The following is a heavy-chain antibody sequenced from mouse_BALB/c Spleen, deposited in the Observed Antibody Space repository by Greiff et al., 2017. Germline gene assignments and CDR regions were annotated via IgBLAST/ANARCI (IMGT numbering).Heavy chain of an antibody. D-gene: IGHD1-1*01. CDR1: GFTFSSYA. CDR2: ISSGGST. V-gene: IGHV5-6-5*01. J-gene: IGHJ2*01. Sequence: EVMLVESGGGLVKPGGSLKLSCAASGFTFSSYAMSWVRQTPEKRLEWVASISSGGSTYYPDSVKGRFTISRDNARNILYLQMSSLRSEDTAMYYCARGDYYGSSYGYFDYWGQGTTLTVSS. CDR3: ARGDYYGSSYGYFDY.